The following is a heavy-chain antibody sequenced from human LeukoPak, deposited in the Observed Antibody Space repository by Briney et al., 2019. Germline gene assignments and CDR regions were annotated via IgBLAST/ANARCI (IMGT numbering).Heavy chain of an antibody. CDR2: IYSGGST. CDR3: AKDRAAAGPNYFDY. J-gene: IGHJ4*02. Sequence: GGSPRLSCAASGFTVSSNYMSWVRQAPGKGLEWVSVIYSGGSTYYADSVKGRFTISRDNSKNTLYLQMNSLRAEDTAVYYCAKDRAAAGPNYFDYWGQGTLVTVSS. D-gene: IGHD6-13*01. CDR1: GFTVSSNY. V-gene: IGHV3-53*01.